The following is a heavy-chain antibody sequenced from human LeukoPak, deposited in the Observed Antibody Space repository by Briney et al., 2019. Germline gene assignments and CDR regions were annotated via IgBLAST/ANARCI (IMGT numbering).Heavy chain of an antibody. CDR1: GGTFSNYP. CDR2: IIPIFDTG. Sequence: GASVKVSCKASGGTFSNYPISWVRQTPGQGLEWMGGIIPIFDTGNYAQKFQGRVTITADQSTSTAYMELSSLRSEDTAVYFCASSGYSYGLGFDYWGQGTLVTVSS. D-gene: IGHD5-18*01. J-gene: IGHJ4*02. CDR3: ASSGYSYGLGFDY. V-gene: IGHV1-69*13.